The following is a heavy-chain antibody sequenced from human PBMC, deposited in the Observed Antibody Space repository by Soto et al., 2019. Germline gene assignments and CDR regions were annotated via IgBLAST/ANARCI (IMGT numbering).Heavy chain of an antibody. V-gene: IGHV1-3*01. Sequence: QVQLVQSGAEVKKPGASVKVSCKASGYTFTSYAMHWVRQAPGQRLEWMGWINAGNGNTKYSQKFQGRVTITSDTSASTDYMELSSLRSEDTAVYYCARVNCSSTSCYGYYYYMDVWGKGTTVTVSS. D-gene: IGHD2-2*01. CDR3: ARVNCSSTSCYGYYYYMDV. CDR2: INAGNGNT. J-gene: IGHJ6*03. CDR1: GYTFTSYA.